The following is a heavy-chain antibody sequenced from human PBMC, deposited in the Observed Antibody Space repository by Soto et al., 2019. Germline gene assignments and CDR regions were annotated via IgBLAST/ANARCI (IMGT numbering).Heavy chain of an antibody. CDR3: AHSLYDYVWGTNWFDP. CDR1: GFSLSTSGVG. D-gene: IGHD3-16*01. V-gene: IGHV2-5*02. CDR2: IYWDDDK. Sequence: QITLKESGPTLVKPTQTLTLTCTFSGFSLSTSGVGVGWIRQPPGKALEWLALIYWDDDKRYSPSLKSRLTITKHTSKNQVVLTMTNMDPVDTGTYYCAHSLYDYVWGTNWFDPWGQGTLVTVSS. J-gene: IGHJ5*02.